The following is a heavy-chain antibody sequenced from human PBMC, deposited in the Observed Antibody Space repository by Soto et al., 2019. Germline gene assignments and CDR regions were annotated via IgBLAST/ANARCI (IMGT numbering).Heavy chain of an antibody. CDR2: IIPIFGTA. CDR3: ARVDCSPSNRYNLYYGRDV. J-gene: IGHJ6*02. CDR1: GGTFSSYA. V-gene: IGHV1-69*06. Sequence: GASVKVSCKASGGTFSSYAISWVRQAPGQGLEWMGGIIPIFGTANYAQKFQGRVTITADKSTSTAYMELSSLRSEDTAVYYCARVDCSPSNRYNLYYGRDVWGQGTTVTVSS. D-gene: IGHD2-2*02.